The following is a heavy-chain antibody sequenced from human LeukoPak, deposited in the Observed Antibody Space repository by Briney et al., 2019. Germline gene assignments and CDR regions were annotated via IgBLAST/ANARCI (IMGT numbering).Heavy chain of an antibody. CDR3: ARWADDYGDY. D-gene: IGHD4-17*01. CDR1: GYTFTDYG. V-gene: IGHV1-18*01. Sequence: ASVKVSCKASGYTFTDYGVTWVRPGPGQGLEWVGWISPYYGDTKYTESLQDRVTMTTDTSTNTAYLELRSLSSDDTAVYFCARWADDYGDYWGQGTLVTVSS. J-gene: IGHJ4*02. CDR2: ISPYYGDT.